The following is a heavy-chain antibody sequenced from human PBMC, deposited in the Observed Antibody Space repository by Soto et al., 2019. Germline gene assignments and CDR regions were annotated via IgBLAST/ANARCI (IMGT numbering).Heavy chain of an antibody. D-gene: IGHD3-10*01. V-gene: IGHV3-7*01. CDR1: GFTFSGYW. Sequence: GGSLRLSCEASGFTFSGYWMSWVRQAPGKGLEWVANIKEDGSEKFYVDSVKGRFTISRDNSRNSLYLQMNSLRAEDSGVYHCARERRGHTYRGFDYWGQGTPVTVSS. J-gene: IGHJ4*02. CDR2: IKEDGSEK. CDR3: ARERRGHTYRGFDY.